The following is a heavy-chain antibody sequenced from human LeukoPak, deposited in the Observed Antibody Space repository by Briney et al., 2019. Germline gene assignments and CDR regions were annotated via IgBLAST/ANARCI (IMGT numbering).Heavy chain of an antibody. CDR3: ARVRYTNSDY. Sequence: GGSLRLSCAASGFTFSSYEMNWVRQAPGKGLEWVSYISSSGSTIYYADSVKGRFTITRDNAKNSLSLQMNSLRAEDTAVYYCARVRYTNSDYWGQGTLVTVSS. J-gene: IGHJ4*02. CDR1: GFTFSSYE. V-gene: IGHV3-48*03. CDR2: ISSSGSTI. D-gene: IGHD4-11*01.